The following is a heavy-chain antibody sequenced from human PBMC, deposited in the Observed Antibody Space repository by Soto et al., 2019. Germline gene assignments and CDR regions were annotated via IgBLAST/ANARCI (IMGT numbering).Heavy chain of an antibody. CDR1: GFTFSTYA. D-gene: IGHD6-19*01. J-gene: IGHJ5*02. V-gene: IGHV3-23*01. CDR2: ISGSGGST. CDR3: AKMSGRVAVAARGFDP. Sequence: GGSLRLSCAGSGFTFSTYAMSWVRQAPGKGLEWVSSISGSGGSTYYADSVKGRFTISRDNSKNTLYLQMNSLRAEDTAIYYCAKMSGRVAVAARGFDPWGQGTLVTVSS.